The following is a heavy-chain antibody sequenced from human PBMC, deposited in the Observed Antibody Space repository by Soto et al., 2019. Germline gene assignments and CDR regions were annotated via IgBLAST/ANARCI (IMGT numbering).Heavy chain of an antibody. V-gene: IGHV1-69*06. J-gene: IGHJ5*02. Sequence: GASVKVSCKASGGTFGSDAITWVRQAPGQGLEWVGRIIPIFGTTNYAQNLQGRVTISADKSTLTSYMELHSLTSDDTALYHCARDRTDSGYYTNWLDPWGQGTQVTVSS. CDR1: GGTFGSDA. CDR2: IIPIFGTT. D-gene: IGHD3-22*01. CDR3: ARDRTDSGYYTNWLDP.